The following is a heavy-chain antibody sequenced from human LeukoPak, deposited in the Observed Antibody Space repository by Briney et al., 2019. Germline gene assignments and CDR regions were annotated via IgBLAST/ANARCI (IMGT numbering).Heavy chain of an antibody. CDR3: ARDPGTAMGRALDY. J-gene: IGHJ4*02. V-gene: IGHV3-73*01. Sequence: GGSLRLSCAASGFTFSGSAMHWVRQASGKGLEWVGRIRSKANSYATAYAASVKGRFTISRDDSKNTAYLQMNSLKTEDTAVYYCARDPGTAMGRALDYWGQGTLVTVSS. D-gene: IGHD5-18*01. CDR2: IRSKANSYAT. CDR1: GFTFSGSA.